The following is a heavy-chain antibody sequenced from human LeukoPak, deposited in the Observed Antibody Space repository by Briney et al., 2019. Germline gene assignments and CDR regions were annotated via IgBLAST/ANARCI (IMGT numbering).Heavy chain of an antibody. CDR3: AREGSSSSGLGMDV. Sequence: ASVKVSCKASGGTFSSYAISWVRQAPGQGLEWMGGIIPIFGTANYAQKFQGRVTITTDESTSTAYMELSSLRSEDTAVYYCAREGSSSSGLGMDVWGKGTTVTVSS. CDR2: IIPIFGTA. CDR1: GGTFSSYA. D-gene: IGHD6-6*01. V-gene: IGHV1-69*05. J-gene: IGHJ6*03.